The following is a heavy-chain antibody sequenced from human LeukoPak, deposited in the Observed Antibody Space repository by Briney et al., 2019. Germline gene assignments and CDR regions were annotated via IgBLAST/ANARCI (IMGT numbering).Heavy chain of an antibody. D-gene: IGHD5-24*01. CDR2: INSDGSST. CDR3: VRGGEWLQFDY. CDR1: GFTFSSYW. J-gene: IGHJ4*02. V-gene: IGHV3-74*01. Sequence: GGSLRLSCAASGFTFSSYWMHWVRQAPGKGLVWVSRINSDGSSTRYADSVKGRFTISRDNAKNTLYLQMNSLRDEDTAIYYCVRGGEWLQFDYWGQGTLVTVSS.